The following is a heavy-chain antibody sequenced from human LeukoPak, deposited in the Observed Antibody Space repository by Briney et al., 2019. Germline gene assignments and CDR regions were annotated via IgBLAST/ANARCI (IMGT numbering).Heavy chain of an antibody. J-gene: IGHJ5*02. Sequence: PSETLSLTCTVSGASISNYYWTWIRQPAGKGLEWIGRIHTSGSTDYNPSLKSRVTMSIDTPQSQFSLKLTSVTAADTAVYYCARYGTPWYVWNYGPSHNWFGPWGLGTLVIVSS. V-gene: IGHV4-4*07. CDR3: ARYGTPWYVWNYGPSHNWFGP. CDR1: GASISNYY. D-gene: IGHD1-7*01. CDR2: IHTSGST.